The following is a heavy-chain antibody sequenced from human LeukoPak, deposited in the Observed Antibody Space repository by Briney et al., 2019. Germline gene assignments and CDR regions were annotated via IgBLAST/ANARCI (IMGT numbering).Heavy chain of an antibody. V-gene: IGHV3-11*01. Sequence: GGSLRLSCAASGFTFSDYYMSWIRQAPGKGLEWGAYISSSGSTIYYADSVKGRFTISRDNAKNSLYLQMNSLRAEDTAVYYCAREEGPAARMDVWGQGTTVTVSS. CDR3: AREEGPAARMDV. J-gene: IGHJ6*02. CDR1: GFTFSDYY. D-gene: IGHD2-2*01. CDR2: ISSSGSTI.